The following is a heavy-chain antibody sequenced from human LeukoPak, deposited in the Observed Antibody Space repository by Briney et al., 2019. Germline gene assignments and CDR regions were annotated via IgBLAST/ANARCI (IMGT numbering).Heavy chain of an antibody. V-gene: IGHV1-18*04. CDR2: ISVYNGNT. CDR3: ASPYCSGGTCYAHDAFDI. Sequence: ASVKVSCKASGYTFTSYGISWGRQAPGQGLEWMGWISVYNGNTNYAQKLQGRVTMTTDTSTSTAYMELRSVRSDDTAVYYCASPYCSGGTCYAHDAFDIWGQGTMVTVSS. CDR1: GYTFTSYG. D-gene: IGHD2-15*01. J-gene: IGHJ3*02.